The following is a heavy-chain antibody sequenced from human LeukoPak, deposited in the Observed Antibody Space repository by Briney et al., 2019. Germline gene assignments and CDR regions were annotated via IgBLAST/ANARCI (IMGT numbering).Heavy chain of an antibody. D-gene: IGHD1-26*01. CDR1: GFTFSIYA. V-gene: IGHV3-23*01. CDR2: IGGDGGST. Sequence: GSLRLSCAASGFTFSIYAMTWVRQAPGKGLEWVSAIGGDGGSTDYADSVKGRFTISRDNSKNTLYLQMNSLRAEDTALYYCAKRVGGTPDYWGLGTLVTVSS. J-gene: IGHJ4*02. CDR3: AKRVGGTPDY.